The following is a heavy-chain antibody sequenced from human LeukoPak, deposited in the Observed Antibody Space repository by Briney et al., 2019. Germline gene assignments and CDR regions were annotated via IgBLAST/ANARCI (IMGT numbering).Heavy chain of an antibody. J-gene: IGHJ4*02. V-gene: IGHV3-30*04. CDR2: ISYDGSNK. CDR3: AGDKGFDY. Sequence: GRSLRLSCAASGFTFSSYAMHWVRQAPGKGLEWVGVISYDGSNKYYADSVKDRFTISRNNSKNTLYLQMNSLRAEDTAVYYCAGDKGFDYWGQGTLVTVSS. CDR1: GFTFSSYA.